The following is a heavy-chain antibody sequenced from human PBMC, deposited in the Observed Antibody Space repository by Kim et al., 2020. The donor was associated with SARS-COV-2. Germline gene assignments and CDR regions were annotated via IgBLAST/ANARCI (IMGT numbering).Heavy chain of an antibody. D-gene: IGHD2-2*01. J-gene: IGHJ6*01. CDR1: GFSLTTSS. V-gene: IGHV1-3*01. CDR3: SRDPDPYCSSASCKFAMDV. Sequence: ASVKVSCKASGFSLTTSSIHWVRQAPGQGLEWLGRINAGNGFTKYSPKVQGRVTITRDKSAGTAFLEVSGLKFEDSAVYYCSRDPDPYCSSASCKFAMDVWGQGTSVIVSS. CDR2: INAGNGFT.